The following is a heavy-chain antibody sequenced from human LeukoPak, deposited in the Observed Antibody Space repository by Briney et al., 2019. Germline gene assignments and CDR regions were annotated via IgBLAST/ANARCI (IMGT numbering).Heavy chain of an antibody. CDR2: ISLSGLT. Sequence: PSETLSLTCTVSGDSISSSTYYWGWIRQPPGQGLEWIGEISLSGLTNYSPSLNSRVTMSLDKPKNQLSLNLGSVTAADTAVYYCSRENGAFSPFGFWGQGTLVTVPS. D-gene: IGHD2-8*01. CDR1: GDSISSSTYY. CDR3: SRENGAFSPFGF. J-gene: IGHJ4*02. V-gene: IGHV4-39*07.